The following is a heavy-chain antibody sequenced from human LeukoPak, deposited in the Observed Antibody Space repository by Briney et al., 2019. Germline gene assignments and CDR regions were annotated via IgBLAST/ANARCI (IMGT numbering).Heavy chain of an antibody. D-gene: IGHD5-12*01. J-gene: IGHJ4*02. CDR1: GYTFTKYG. V-gene: IGHV1-18*01. Sequence: RASVKVSCKASGYTFTKYGITWVRQAPGQGLEWMGWISAYNGNTNYAQKLQGRVTMTTDTSTSTAYMELRSLRSDDTAVYYCARTEMIGYSNPGGYWGQGTLVTVSS. CDR3: ARTEMIGYSNPGGY. CDR2: ISAYNGNT.